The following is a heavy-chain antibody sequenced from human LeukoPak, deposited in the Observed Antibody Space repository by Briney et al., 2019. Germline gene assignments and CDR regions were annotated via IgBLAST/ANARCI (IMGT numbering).Heavy chain of an antibody. Sequence: GGSLRLSCAASGFTFSSYWMSWVRQAPGKGLEWVANIKKDGSEKYYVDSVKGRFTISRDNAKTSLYLQMNSLRAEDTAVYYCAKSSAVTAIRWFDPWGQGTLVTVSS. V-gene: IGHV3-7*03. CDR1: GFTFSSYW. D-gene: IGHD2-21*02. J-gene: IGHJ5*02. CDR3: AKSSAVTAIRWFDP. CDR2: IKKDGSEK.